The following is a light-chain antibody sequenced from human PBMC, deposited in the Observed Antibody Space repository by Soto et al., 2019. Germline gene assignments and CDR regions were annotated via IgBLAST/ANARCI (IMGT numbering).Light chain of an antibody. CDR2: AAS. CDR1: QNISTW. V-gene: IGKV1-12*02. CDR3: QQSNTFPWT. Sequence: DIQMTQSPSSVSASVGDRVTITCRASQNISTWLAWYQQKPGKAPKLPIFAASSLQSGVPSRFSGSGSGTDFTLTISSLQPEDFATYLCQQSNTFPWTFGQGTTVEIK. J-gene: IGKJ1*01.